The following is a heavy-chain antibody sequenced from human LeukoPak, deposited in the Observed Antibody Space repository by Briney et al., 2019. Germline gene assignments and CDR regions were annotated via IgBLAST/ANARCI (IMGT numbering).Heavy chain of an antibody. V-gene: IGHV1-2*02. D-gene: IGHD6-19*01. CDR1: GYTFTGYY. J-gene: IGHJ2*01. CDR2: INPNSGGT. CDR3: AARSAVAGTGYFDL. Sequence: ASVKVSCKASGYTFTGYYMHWVRQAPGQGLEWMGWINPNSGGTNYAQKFQGRVTMTRDTSISTAYMELSRLRSDDTAVYYCAARSAVAGTGYFDLWGRGTLVTVSS.